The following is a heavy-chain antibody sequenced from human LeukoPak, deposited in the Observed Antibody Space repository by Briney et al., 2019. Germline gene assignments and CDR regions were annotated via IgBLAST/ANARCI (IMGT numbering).Heavy chain of an antibody. CDR3: AKDPRGSYSRDYYYYMDV. V-gene: IGHV3-33*06. CDR1: GFTFSSYG. D-gene: IGHD1-26*01. Sequence: PGGSLRLSCAASGFTFSSYGMHWVRQAPGKGLEWVAVIWYDGSNKYYADSAKGRFTIPRDNSKNTLYLQMNSLRAEDAAVYYFAKDPRGSYSRDYYYYMDVWGKGTTVTVSS. CDR2: IWYDGSNK. J-gene: IGHJ6*03.